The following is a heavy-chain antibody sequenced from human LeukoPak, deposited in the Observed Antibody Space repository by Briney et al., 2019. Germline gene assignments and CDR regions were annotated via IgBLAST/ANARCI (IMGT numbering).Heavy chain of an antibody. D-gene: IGHD3-3*01. Sequence: SETLSLTCTVSGGXVSNHYWTWIRQPPGKGLEWIGHLYYSGHTNYNPSLKSRVTISVDTSKTQFSLKLSSVTAADTAVYYCARAPYFDFWTGYYFDYWGQVTLVTVSS. CDR2: LYYSGHT. CDR1: GGXVSNHY. CDR3: ARAPYFDFWTGYYFDY. J-gene: IGHJ4*02. V-gene: IGHV4-59*02.